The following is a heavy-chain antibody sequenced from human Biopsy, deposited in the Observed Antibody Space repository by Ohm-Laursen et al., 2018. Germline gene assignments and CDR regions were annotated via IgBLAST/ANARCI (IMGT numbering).Heavy chain of an antibody. CDR3: ARATNSTGWPYYYFYGMDV. CDR1: GGSISSDF. J-gene: IGHJ6*02. Sequence: SGTLSLTCTVSGGSISSDFWSWIRQPPGKGLEWIGYIYYSGSTNYNPSLKSRVTISVDTSKNQFSLRLNSVTAADTAVYYCARATNSTGWPYYYFYGMDVWGQRTTVTVSS. V-gene: IGHV4-59*01. CDR2: IYYSGST. D-gene: IGHD2/OR15-2a*01.